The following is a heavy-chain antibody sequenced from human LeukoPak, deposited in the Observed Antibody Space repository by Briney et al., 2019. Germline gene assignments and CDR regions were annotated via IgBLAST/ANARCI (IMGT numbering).Heavy chain of an antibody. Sequence: GESLKISCKGFGYSFNSYWIGWVRQMPGKGLEWMGIIYPGDSDTRYSPSFQGQVTISADKSISTAYLQWSSLKASDTAMYYCARAEKTMGATFPWFDYWGQGTLVTVSS. CDR3: ARAEKTMGATFPWFDY. CDR2: IYPGDSDT. J-gene: IGHJ4*02. V-gene: IGHV5-51*01. CDR1: GYSFNSYW. D-gene: IGHD1-26*01.